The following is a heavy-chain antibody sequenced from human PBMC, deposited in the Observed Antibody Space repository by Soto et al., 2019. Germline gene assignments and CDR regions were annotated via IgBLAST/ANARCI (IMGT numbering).Heavy chain of an antibody. D-gene: IGHD2-15*01. CDR1: GYTFTSYG. CDR3: ARERYCSGGSCYSRSDY. J-gene: IGHJ4*02. V-gene: IGHV1-18*01. CDR2: ISAYNGNT. Sequence: ASVKVSCKASGYTFTSYGISWVRQAPGQGLEWMGWISAYNGNTNYAQKLQGRVTMTTDTSTSTAYMELRSLRSDDTAVYYCARERYCSGGSCYSRSDYWGQGTLVTVSS.